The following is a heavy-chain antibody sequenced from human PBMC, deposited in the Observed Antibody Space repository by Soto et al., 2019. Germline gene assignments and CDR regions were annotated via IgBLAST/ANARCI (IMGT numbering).Heavy chain of an antibody. CDR1: GGTFSSYT. Sequence: QVQLVQSGAEVKTPGSSVKVSCKASGGTFSSYTISWVRQAPGQGLEWMGRIIPILGIANYAQKFQGRVTITADKSTSTAYMELSSLRSEDTGVYYCARDRDDSSGYYSNAFDIWGQGTMVTVSS. J-gene: IGHJ3*02. CDR3: ARDRDDSSGYYSNAFDI. CDR2: IIPILGIA. D-gene: IGHD3-22*01. V-gene: IGHV1-69*08.